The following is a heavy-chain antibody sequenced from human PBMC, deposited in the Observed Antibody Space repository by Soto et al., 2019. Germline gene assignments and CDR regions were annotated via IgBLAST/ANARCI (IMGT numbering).Heavy chain of an antibody. J-gene: IGHJ5*02. CDR3: ARGRIVVVPAAIKNWFDP. D-gene: IGHD2-2*01. Sequence: SETLSLTCAVYGGSFSGYYWSWIRQPPGKGLEWIGEINHSGSTNYNPSLKSRVTISVDTSKNQFSLKLSSVTAADTAVYYCARGRIVVVPAAIKNWFDPWGQGTLVTSPQ. CDR2: INHSGST. V-gene: IGHV4-34*01. CDR1: GGSFSGYY.